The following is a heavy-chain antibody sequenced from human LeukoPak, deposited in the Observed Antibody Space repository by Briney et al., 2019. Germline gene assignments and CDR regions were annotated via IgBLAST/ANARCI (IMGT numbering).Heavy chain of an antibody. D-gene: IGHD1-26*01. CDR1: GYTLTNYD. CDR2: MNPNSGNT. V-gene: IGHV1-8*01. CDR3: ARGRWELRYAFDI. Sequence: ASVKVSCKASGYTLTNYDINWVRQATGQGLEWMGLMNPNSGNTDYAQKFQGRVTMTRNTSISTAYMELSSLRSEDTAVYYCARGRWELRYAFDIWGQGTMVTVSS. J-gene: IGHJ3*02.